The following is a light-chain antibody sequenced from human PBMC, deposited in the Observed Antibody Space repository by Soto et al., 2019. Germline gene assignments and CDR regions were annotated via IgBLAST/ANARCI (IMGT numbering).Light chain of an antibody. Sequence: DILMTPSPAPPALSPGGRATPSRRASQSVSSNLAWYQQKPGQAPRLLIQRASTRATGIPARFSGSGSGTEFTLTISSLQSEDFAVYFCQQYNNWPGTFGQGTKVDIK. CDR2: RAS. CDR3: QQYNNWPGT. V-gene: IGKV3-15*01. J-gene: IGKJ1*01. CDR1: QSVSSN.